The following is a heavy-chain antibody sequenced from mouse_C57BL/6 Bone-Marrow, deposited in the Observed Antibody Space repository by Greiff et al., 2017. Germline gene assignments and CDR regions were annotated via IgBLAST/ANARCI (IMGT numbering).Heavy chain of an antibody. J-gene: IGHJ2*01. CDR1: GYTFTSYW. V-gene: IGHV1-64*01. CDR3: APYYYGSSPFYFDY. CDR2: IHPNSGST. D-gene: IGHD1-1*01. Sequence: QVQLQQPGAELVKPGASVKLSCKASGYTFTSYWMHWVKQRPGQGLEWIGMIHPNSGSTNYNEKFKSKATLTVDKSSSTAYMQLSSLTSKDSAVYYCAPYYYGSSPFYFDYWGQGTTLTVSS.